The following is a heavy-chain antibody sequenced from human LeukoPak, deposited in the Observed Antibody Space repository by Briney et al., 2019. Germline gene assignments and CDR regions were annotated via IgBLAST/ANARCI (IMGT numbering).Heavy chain of an antibody. J-gene: IGHJ4*02. CDR3: ARTRYCSSTTCYYFDY. CDR1: GGSVSSGSYY. D-gene: IGHD2-2*01. Sequence: SETLSLTCTVSGGSVSSGSYYWSWLRQPPGKGLEWIGYIYYSGSTNYNPSLKSRITISVNTSKNHFSLKLSSVTAADTAVYYCARTRYCSSTTCYYFDYWGQGTLVTVSS. V-gene: IGHV4-61*01. CDR2: IYYSGST.